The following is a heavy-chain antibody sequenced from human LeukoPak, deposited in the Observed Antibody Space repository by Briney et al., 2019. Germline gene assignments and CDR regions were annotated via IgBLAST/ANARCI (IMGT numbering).Heavy chain of an antibody. V-gene: IGHV4-34*01. CDR2: INHSGST. D-gene: IGHD6-19*01. J-gene: IGHJ4*02. CDR3: ARVYPQQWLAPRYFDY. CDR1: GGSFSGYY. Sequence: SETLSLTCAVYGGSFSGYYWSWIRQPPGKGLEWIGEINHSGSTNYSPSLKSRVTISVDTSKNQFSLKLSSVTAADTAVYYCARVYPQQWLAPRYFDYWGQGTLVTVSS.